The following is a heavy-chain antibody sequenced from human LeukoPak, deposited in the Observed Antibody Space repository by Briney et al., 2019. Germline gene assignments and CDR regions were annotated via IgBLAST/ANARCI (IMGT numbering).Heavy chain of an antibody. V-gene: IGHV3-53*01. CDR2: IYSGGST. Sequence: PGGSLRLSCAASGFTVSSNYMSWVRQAPGKGLEWVSVIYSGGSTYYADPVEGRFIISRDNSKNTVDLQMNSLRAEDTAVYYCVKDDSSGLGPYFDYWGQGTLVTVSS. D-gene: IGHD3-22*01. CDR1: GFTVSSNY. J-gene: IGHJ4*02. CDR3: VKDDSSGLGPYFDY.